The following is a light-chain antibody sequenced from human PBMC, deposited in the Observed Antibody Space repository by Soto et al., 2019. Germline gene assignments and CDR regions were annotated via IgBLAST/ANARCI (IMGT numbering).Light chain of an antibody. J-gene: IGKJ3*01. CDR2: GAS. V-gene: IGKV3-20*01. CDR1: QSVSSSY. CDR3: QTSGSSPGFT. Sequence: EIVLTQSPGTLSLSPGERATLSCRASQSVSSSYLAWYQQKPGRAPRLLIYGASTRATGIPDRFSGSGSGTDFTLTISRLEPEDFAVYFCQTSGSSPGFTFGPGTKVDV.